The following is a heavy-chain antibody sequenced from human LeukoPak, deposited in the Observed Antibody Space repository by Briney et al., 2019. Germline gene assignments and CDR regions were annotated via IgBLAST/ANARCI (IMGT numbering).Heavy chain of an antibody. CDR1: GFTFGDYA. Sequence: LRLSCTASGFTFGDYAMSWIRQPPGKGLEWIGYIYYSGSTNYNPSLKSRVTISVDTSKNQFSLKLSSVTAADTAVYYCASSITGTLNFDYWGQGTLVTVSS. D-gene: IGHD1-20*01. V-gene: IGHV4-59*01. J-gene: IGHJ4*02. CDR2: IYYSGST. CDR3: ASSITGTLNFDY.